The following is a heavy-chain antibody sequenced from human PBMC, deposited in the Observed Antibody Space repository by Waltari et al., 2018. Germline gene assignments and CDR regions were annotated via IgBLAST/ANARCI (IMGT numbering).Heavy chain of an antibody. CDR3: ARVRLWGGDAFDV. CDR1: CGSISSYY. Sequence: QVQLQESGPGLVKPSETLSLTCTVSCGSISSYYWSWIRQPAGKGLEWIGRIHTSGSTNYNPSLKSRVTMSIDTSKNQFSLKLSSVTAADTAVYSCARVRLWGGDAFDVWGQGTMVTVSS. V-gene: IGHV4-4*07. D-gene: IGHD3-16*01. CDR2: IHTSGST. J-gene: IGHJ3*01.